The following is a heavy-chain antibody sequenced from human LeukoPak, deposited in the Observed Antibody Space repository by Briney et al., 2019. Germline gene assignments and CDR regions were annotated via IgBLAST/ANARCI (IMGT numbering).Heavy chain of an antibody. D-gene: IGHD1-1*01. J-gene: IGHJ4*02. CDR3: ARHTPYGNDPIY. Sequence: SETLSLTCTVSGGSISSGGYSWSWIRQHPGKGLEWIGYIYYSGSTYYNPSLKSRVTISVDTSKNQFSLKLSSVTAADTAVYYCARHTPYGNDPIYWGQGTLVTVSS. CDR2: IYYSGST. CDR1: GGSISSGGYS. V-gene: IGHV4-31*03.